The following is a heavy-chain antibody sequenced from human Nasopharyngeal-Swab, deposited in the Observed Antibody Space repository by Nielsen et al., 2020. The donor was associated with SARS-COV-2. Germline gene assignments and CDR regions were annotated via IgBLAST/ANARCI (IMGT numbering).Heavy chain of an antibody. J-gene: IGHJ3*02. CDR2: IYYSGST. CDR1: GFTFDDYA. Sequence: ESLKISCAASGFTFDDYAMHWVRQPPGKGLEWIGYIYYSGSTNYNPSLKSRVTISVDTSKNQFSLKLSSVTAADTAVYYCARHVPMVTARGGAFDIWGQGTMVTVSS. V-gene: IGHV4-59*08. CDR3: ARHVPMVTARGGAFDI. D-gene: IGHD2-21*02.